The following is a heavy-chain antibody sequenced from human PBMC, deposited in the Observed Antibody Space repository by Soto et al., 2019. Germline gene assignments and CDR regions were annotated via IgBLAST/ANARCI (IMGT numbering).Heavy chain of an antibody. J-gene: IGHJ5*02. V-gene: IGHV3-23*01. CDR1: GFTFSTNS. CDR3: SKWDGYGDQ. D-gene: IGHD5-12*01. CDR2: ISGGGDST. Sequence: EVQLLESGGGLVQPGGSLRLSCAASGFTFSTNSMTWVRQAPGKGLEWVCGISGGGDSTHYADSVKGRFTISRDTSKNMVYLQMNSLTADDTAEYFCSKWDGYGDQWGQGTLVTVSS.